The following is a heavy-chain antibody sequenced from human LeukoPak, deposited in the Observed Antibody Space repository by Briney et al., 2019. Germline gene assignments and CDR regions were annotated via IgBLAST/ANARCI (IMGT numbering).Heavy chain of an antibody. CDR2: INPSGRST. V-gene: IGHV3-23*01. Sequence: PGGSLRLSCAASGFAFNNYAMSWVRQAPGKGLEWVSGINPSGRSTYYADSVKGRFTISRDNSKNTLYLQMNSLRAEDTAVYYCAKDQTTYYYDSSGYPTYGDAFDIWGQGTMVTVSS. CDR3: AKDQTTYYYDSSGYPTYGDAFDI. D-gene: IGHD3-22*01. J-gene: IGHJ3*02. CDR1: GFAFNNYA.